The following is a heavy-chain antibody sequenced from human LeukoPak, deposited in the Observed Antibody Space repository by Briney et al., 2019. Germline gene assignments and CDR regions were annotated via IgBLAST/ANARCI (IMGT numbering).Heavy chain of an antibody. J-gene: IGHJ4*02. CDR2: ISGSGGST. CDR3: AKDRPSYYYGSGSVDY. CDR1: GFTFSSYE. Sequence: QPGGSLRLSCAASGFTFSSYEMNWVRQAPGKGLEWVSAISGSGGSTYYADSVKGRFTISRDNSKNTLYLQMNSLRAEDTAVYYCAKDRPSYYYGSGSVDYWGQGTLVTVSS. V-gene: IGHV3-23*01. D-gene: IGHD3-10*01.